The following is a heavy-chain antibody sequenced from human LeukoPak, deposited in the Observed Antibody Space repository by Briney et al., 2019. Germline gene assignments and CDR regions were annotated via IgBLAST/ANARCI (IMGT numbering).Heavy chain of an antibody. CDR3: ARARYDFWTGSVRGYFDY. CDR1: GGSFSGYY. V-gene: IGHV4-34*01. CDR2: INHSGST. Sequence: PSETLSLTCAVYGGSFSGYYWSWLRQPPGKGLEWIGEINHSGSTNYNPSLKSRVTISVDTSKNQFSLKLSSVTAADTAVYYCARARYDFWTGSVRGYFDYWGQGTLVTVSS. D-gene: IGHD3-3*01. J-gene: IGHJ4*02.